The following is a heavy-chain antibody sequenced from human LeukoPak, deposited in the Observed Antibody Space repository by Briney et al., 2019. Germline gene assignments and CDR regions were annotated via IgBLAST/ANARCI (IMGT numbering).Heavy chain of an antibody. CDR1: GGTFSSYA. V-gene: IGHV1-69*04. J-gene: IGHJ4*02. D-gene: IGHD6-19*01. Sequence: GASVTVSCKASGGTFSSYAISWVRQAPGQGLEWMGRIIPILGIANYAQKFQGRVTITADKSTSTAYMELSSLRSEDTAVYYCARDKGLAVAGTLYFDYWGQGTLVTVSS. CDR2: IIPILGIA. CDR3: ARDKGLAVAGTLYFDY.